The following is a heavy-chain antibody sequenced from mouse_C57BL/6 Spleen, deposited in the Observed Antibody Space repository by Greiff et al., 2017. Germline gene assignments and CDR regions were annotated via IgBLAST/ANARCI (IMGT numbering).Heavy chain of an antibody. CDR1: GFTFSDYG. D-gene: IGHD1-1*01. CDR3: ARPGYYYGSSYVFDY. V-gene: IGHV5-17*01. CDR2: ISSGSSTI. J-gene: IGHJ2*01. Sequence: EVKVVESGGGLVKPGGSLTLSCAASGFTFSDYGMHWVRQAPEKGLEWVAYISSGSSTIYYADTVKGRFTISRDNAKNTLFLQMTSLRSEDTAMYYCARPGYYYGSSYVFDYWGQGTTLTVSS.